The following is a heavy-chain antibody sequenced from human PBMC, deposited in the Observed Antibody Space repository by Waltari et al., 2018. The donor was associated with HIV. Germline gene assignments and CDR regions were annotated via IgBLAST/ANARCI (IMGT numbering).Heavy chain of an antibody. CDR2: MNPNSGDT. CDR3: VRAAIYSRGCFDY. V-gene: IGHV1-8*01. CDR1: GYIFNNYD. Sequence: QVQLVQSGAEVKQPGASVKVSCKASGYIFNNYDINWVRQATGQGLEWMGWMNPNSGDTGYAQKFQGRITMTSNTSISTVYMELSSLTSEETAVYYCVRAAIYSRGCFDYWGQGTLVTVSS. J-gene: IGHJ4*02. D-gene: IGHD6-19*01.